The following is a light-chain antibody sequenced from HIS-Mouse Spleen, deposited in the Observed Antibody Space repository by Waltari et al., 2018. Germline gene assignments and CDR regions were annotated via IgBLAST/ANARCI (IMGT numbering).Light chain of an antibody. CDR1: ALPKKY. V-gene: IGLV3-10*01. Sequence: SYGLTQSPSVSVSPGQTARITCSGDALPKKYAYWYQQKSGQAPVLVIYEDSKRPSGIPERFSGSSSGTMATLTISGAQVEDEADYYCYSTDSSGNHRVFGGGTKLTVL. CDR3: YSTDSSGNHRV. J-gene: IGLJ2*01. CDR2: EDS.